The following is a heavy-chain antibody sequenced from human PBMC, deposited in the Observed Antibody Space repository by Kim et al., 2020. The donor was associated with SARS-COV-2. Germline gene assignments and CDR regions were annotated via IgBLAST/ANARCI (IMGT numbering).Heavy chain of an antibody. J-gene: IGHJ4*02. Sequence: GGSLRLSCAASGFTFSSSTMSWVRQAPGKGLEWVSSISGSGYDTYYADSVKGRFTISRDNSKNTLYLQMNSLRAEDTALYYCGKDQLVVSYWGQGTLVTVSS. V-gene: IGHV3-23*01. CDR1: GFTFSSST. CDR2: ISGSGYDT. D-gene: IGHD2-15*01. CDR3: GKDQLVVSY.